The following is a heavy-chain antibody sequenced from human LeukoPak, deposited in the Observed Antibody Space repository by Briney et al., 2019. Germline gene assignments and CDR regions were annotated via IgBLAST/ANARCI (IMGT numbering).Heavy chain of an antibody. J-gene: IGHJ5*02. CDR3: ARKSPSPNWFDP. Sequence: GSLRLSCAASGFTFSSYWMSWVRQPPGKGLEWIGYIYYSGSTNYNPSLKSRVTISVDTSKNQFSLKLSSVTAADTAVYYCARKSPSPNWFDPWGQGTLVTVSS. CDR2: IYYSGST. CDR1: GFTFSSYW. V-gene: IGHV4-59*08.